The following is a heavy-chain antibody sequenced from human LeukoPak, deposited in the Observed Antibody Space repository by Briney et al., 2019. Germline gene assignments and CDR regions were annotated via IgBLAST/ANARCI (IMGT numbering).Heavy chain of an antibody. CDR1: GGSISSYY. D-gene: IGHD3-10*01. Sequence: SETLYLTCTVSGGSISSYYWSWIRQPPGKGLEWIGYIYYSGSTNYNPTLKTRVTISVDTSKNQFSLKLSSVTAADTAVYYCARHYGWGSYYRKGTVLFDYWGQGTLVTVSS. V-gene: IGHV4-59*01. J-gene: IGHJ4*02. CDR2: IYYSGST. CDR3: ARHYGWGSYYRKGTVLFDY.